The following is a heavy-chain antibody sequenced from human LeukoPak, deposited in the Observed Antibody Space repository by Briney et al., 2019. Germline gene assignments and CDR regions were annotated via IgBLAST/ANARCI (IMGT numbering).Heavy chain of an antibody. V-gene: IGHV4-38-2*02. CDR1: GYSISSGYY. J-gene: IGHJ4*02. D-gene: IGHD3-3*01. Sequence: SETLSLTCTVSGYSISSGYYWGWIRQPPGKGLEWIGSIYHSGSTYYNPSLKSRVTISVDTSKNQFSLKLSSVTAADTAVYYCARDGLWSVLPDYWGQGTLVTVSS. CDR2: IYHSGST. CDR3: ARDGLWSVLPDY.